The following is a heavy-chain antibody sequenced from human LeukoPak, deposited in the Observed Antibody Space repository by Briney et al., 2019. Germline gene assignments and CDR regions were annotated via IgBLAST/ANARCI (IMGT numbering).Heavy chain of an antibody. V-gene: IGHV3-30*18. CDR3: AKGWELLRIDY. Sequence: GGSLRLSCAASGFTFSSYGMHWVRQAPGKGLEWVAVISYDGSNKYYADSVKGRFTISRDNSKNTLYLQMNSLRAEDTAVYYCAKGWELLRIDYWGQGTLVTVSS. CDR2: ISYDGSNK. J-gene: IGHJ4*02. CDR1: GFTFSSYG. D-gene: IGHD1-26*01.